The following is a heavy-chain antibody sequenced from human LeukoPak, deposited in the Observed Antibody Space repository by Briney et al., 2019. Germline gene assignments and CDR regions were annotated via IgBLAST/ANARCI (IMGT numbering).Heavy chain of an antibody. CDR1: GGSFSGYY. V-gene: IGHV4-34*01. Sequence: SETLSLTCAVYGGSFSGYYWSWIRQPPGKGLEWIGEINHSGSTNYNPSLKSRVTIPVDTSKNQFSLKLSSVTAADTAVYYCARRGNLWARWGQGTLVTVSS. CDR3: ARRGNLWAR. CDR2: INHSGST. D-gene: IGHD2/OR15-2a*01. J-gene: IGHJ4*02.